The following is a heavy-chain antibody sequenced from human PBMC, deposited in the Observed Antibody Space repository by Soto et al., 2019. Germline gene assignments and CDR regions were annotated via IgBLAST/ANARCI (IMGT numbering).Heavy chain of an antibody. V-gene: IGHV4-39*01. CDR1: GGSIDTVNYY. J-gene: IGHJ4*02. Sequence: SETLSLTCSVSGGSIDTVNYYWAWIRQTPGRRLEWIGSVYYGGSSYYNPSLKSRVSISVDTSKSQFSLKVTSVTAADSAVYFCASGADTVITPFDYWGPAVPVTVSS. D-gene: IGHD5-18*01. CDR2: VYYGGSS. CDR3: ASGADTVITPFDY.